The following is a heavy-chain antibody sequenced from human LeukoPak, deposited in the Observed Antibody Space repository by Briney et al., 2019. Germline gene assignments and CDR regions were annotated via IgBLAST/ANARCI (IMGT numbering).Heavy chain of an antibody. CDR1: GFIFSTYA. CDR3: AKDVMRCSGGCI. J-gene: IGHJ4*02. V-gene: IGHV3-23*01. CDR2: ISNSGDDT. D-gene: IGHD2-15*01. Sequence: GGSLRLSCAASGFIFSTYAMSWVRQAPGKGLEGVSGISNSGDDTYYADSVKGRFTISRDNSRNTLSLQMNSLRAEDTAIYYCAKDVMRCSGGCIWGQGTLVTVSS.